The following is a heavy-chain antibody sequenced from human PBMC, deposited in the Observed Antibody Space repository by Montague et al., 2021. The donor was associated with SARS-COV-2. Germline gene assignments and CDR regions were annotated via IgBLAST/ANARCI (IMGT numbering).Heavy chain of an antibody. CDR2: INQSGST. Sequence: SETLSLTCAVYGGSFSASHWSWLRQPPGKGLEWIGEINQSGSTKYNPSLKSRVTISVDTSKNQSSLKLSSLTAADTAVYYCARGQSGITMIVVAILGVEFYFDNWGQGTLVTVSS. V-gene: IGHV4-34*01. CDR3: ARGQSGITMIVVAILGVEFYFDN. D-gene: IGHD3-22*01. J-gene: IGHJ4*02. CDR1: GGSFSASH.